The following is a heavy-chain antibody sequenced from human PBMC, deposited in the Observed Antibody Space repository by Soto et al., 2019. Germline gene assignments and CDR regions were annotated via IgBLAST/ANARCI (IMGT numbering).Heavy chain of an antibody. D-gene: IGHD4-17*01. CDR1: GFTFSRYG. CDR2: IWNDGSKQ. V-gene: IGHV3-33*01. Sequence: GGSLILSCVASGFTFSRYGMHWVRQVPGKGLEWVAVIWNDGSKQVYDDSVKGRFTISRDNSKNTLYLEMDSLRDEDTSVYYCARDDDYEANAIDLWGQGTLVPVSS. J-gene: IGHJ5*02. CDR3: ARDDDYEANAIDL.